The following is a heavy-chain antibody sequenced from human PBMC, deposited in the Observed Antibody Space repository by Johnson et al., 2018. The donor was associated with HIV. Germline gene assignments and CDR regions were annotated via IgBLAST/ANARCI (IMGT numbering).Heavy chain of an antibody. V-gene: IGHV3-66*01. CDR1: GFIVSSNY. D-gene: IGHD3-10*01. CDR3: ARGVRGVIID. J-gene: IGHJ3*01. CDR2: IYSGGST. Sequence: EVQLVESAGGLVQPGGSLRLSCAASGFIVSSNYMNWVRQAPGKGLEWVSIIYSGGSTYYADSVKGRFTISRDSSKNTVYLQMNNLRAEDTAVYNCARGVRGVIIDWGQGTMVAVSS.